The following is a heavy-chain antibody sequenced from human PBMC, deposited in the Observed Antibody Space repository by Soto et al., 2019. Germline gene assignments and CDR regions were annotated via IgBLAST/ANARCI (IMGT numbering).Heavy chain of an antibody. CDR3: ARCTVDTIVTSGWCHYLDP. Sequence: EVQLLDSGGGLVQPGGSRSLPCAASGFTFSSSAMSWFRQAPGKGLEWVSAVSGSGGTTYYADSVRGRFTISRDNSKNTLYLQMNSLRAEDTAIYFCARCTVDTIVTSGWCHYLDPWGQGTLVTVSS. CDR2: VSGSGGTT. D-gene: IGHD6-19*01. V-gene: IGHV3-23*01. J-gene: IGHJ5*02. CDR1: GFTFSSSA.